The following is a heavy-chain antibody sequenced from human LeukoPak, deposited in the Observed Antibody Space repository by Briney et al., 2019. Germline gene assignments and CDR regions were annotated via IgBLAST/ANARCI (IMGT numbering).Heavy chain of an antibody. CDR1: GYTFTSYG. J-gene: IGHJ4*02. V-gene: IGHV1-18*01. CDR2: ISAYNGNT. Sequence: ASVKVSCKASGYTFTSYGIRWVRQAPGQGLEWMGLISAYNGNTNYAQKLQGRVTMTTDTSTSTAYMELRSLRSDDTAVYYCARDYDFWSGQLGFDYWGQGTLVTVSS. D-gene: IGHD3-3*01. CDR3: ARDYDFWSGQLGFDY.